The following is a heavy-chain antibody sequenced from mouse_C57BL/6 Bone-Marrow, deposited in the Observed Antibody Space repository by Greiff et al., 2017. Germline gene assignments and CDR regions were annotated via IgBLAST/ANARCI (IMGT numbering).Heavy chain of an antibody. CDR2: ISYDGSN. Sequence: ESGPGLVKPSQSLSLTCSVTGYSITSGYYWNWIRQFPGNKLEWMGYISYDGSNNYNPSLKNQISITRDTSKNQVFLKLNSVTTEDTATDYCESADGYDGEVAYWGQGTLVTVSA. CDR1: GYSITSGYY. V-gene: IGHV3-6*01. CDR3: ESADGYDGEVAY. J-gene: IGHJ3*01. D-gene: IGHD2-2*01.